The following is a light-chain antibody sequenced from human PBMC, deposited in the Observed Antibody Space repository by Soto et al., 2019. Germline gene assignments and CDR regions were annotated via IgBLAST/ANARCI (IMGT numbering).Light chain of an antibody. CDR1: QRISGY. J-gene: IGKJ1*01. Sequence: EIVLTHSPATLSLSPLERATLSCTASQRISGYLAWYQQKPGQAPRLLIYDASNRATGIPVRFSGSGSGADFTLTISSLEPEDFAVYYCQQRSNLPWTFGQGTKVDI. CDR3: QQRSNLPWT. V-gene: IGKV3-11*01. CDR2: DAS.